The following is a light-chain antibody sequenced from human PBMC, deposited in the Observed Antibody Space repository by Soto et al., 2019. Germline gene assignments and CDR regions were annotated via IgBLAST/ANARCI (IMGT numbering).Light chain of an antibody. CDR1: QSISSY. CDR3: QQSYSTPLT. Sequence: DIQMTQSPSSLSASVGDRVTITCRASQSISSYLNWYQQKPGKAPKLLIYAASSLPSGVPSRFSGSGSGTDFTLTISILHPEDFATYSCQQSYSTPLTFGGGTKVEIK. J-gene: IGKJ4*01. V-gene: IGKV1-39*01. CDR2: AAS.